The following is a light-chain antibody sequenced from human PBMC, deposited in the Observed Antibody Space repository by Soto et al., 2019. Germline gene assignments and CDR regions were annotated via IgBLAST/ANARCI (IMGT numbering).Light chain of an antibody. CDR1: QSVRSS. CDR2: DAS. Sequence: EILLTQSPATLSLSPGERATLSCRASQSVRSSLAWYQQKPGQAPRLLIYDASNRATGSPGRFSGSGSGTDCTLTISNLEPEDFAVYYCQQRSSWPWTFGQGAKVEIK. CDR3: QQRSSWPWT. V-gene: IGKV3-11*01. J-gene: IGKJ1*01.